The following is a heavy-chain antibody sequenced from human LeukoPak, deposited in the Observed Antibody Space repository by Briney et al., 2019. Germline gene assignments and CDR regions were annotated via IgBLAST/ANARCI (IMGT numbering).Heavy chain of an antibody. CDR3: ARDGIAAAGGRYDY. Sequence: GGSLRLSRAASGFTFSSYSMNWVRQAPGKGLEGVSYISSSSSTIYYTDSVKGRFTISRDNAKKSLYLQMNSLRAEDTAVYYCARDGIAAAGGRYDYWGQGTLVTVSS. D-gene: IGHD6-13*01. J-gene: IGHJ4*02. CDR2: ISSSSSTI. CDR1: GFTFSSYS. V-gene: IGHV3-48*04.